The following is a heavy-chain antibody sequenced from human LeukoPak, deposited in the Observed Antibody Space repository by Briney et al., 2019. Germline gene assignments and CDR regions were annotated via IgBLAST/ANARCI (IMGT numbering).Heavy chain of an antibody. CDR3: AKPPQDRVYFDY. V-gene: IGHV3-30*02. J-gene: IGHJ4*02. CDR1: GFTFSSYG. CDR2: IRYDGSNK. Sequence: PGGSLRLSCAASGFTFSSYGMHWVRQAPCKGLEWVAFIRYDGSNKYYADSVKGRFTISRDNSKNTLYLQMNSLRAEDTAVYYCAKPPQDRVYFDYWGQGTLVTVSS.